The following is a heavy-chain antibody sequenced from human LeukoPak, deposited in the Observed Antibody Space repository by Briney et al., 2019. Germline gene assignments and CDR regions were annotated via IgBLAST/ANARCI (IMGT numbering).Heavy chain of an antibody. CDR2: ISYDGSNQ. CDR1: GFTFSSFG. Sequence: GRSLRLSCAASGFTFSSFGMHWVRQAPGKGLEWVAVISYDGSNQYYADSVKGRFTISRDNSKNTLYLQMNSLRTEDTAVYYCVKDKYRRSWYPLDYWGQGPLVTVSS. CDR3: VKDKYRRSWYPLDY. V-gene: IGHV3-30*18. J-gene: IGHJ4*02. D-gene: IGHD6-13*01.